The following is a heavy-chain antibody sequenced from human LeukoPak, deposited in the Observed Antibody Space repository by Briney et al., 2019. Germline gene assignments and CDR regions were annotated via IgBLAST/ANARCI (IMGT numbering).Heavy chain of an antibody. Sequence: SVKVSCKASGGTFSSCTISWVRQAPGRGLEWMGRIIPILGIANYAQKFQGRVTITADKSTSTAYMELSSLRSEDTAVYYCASGLRFLEWLPVDYRGQGPLVTVSS. V-gene: IGHV1-69*02. CDR1: GGTFSSCT. CDR3: ASGLRFLEWLPVDY. D-gene: IGHD3-3*01. CDR2: IIPILGIA. J-gene: IGHJ4*02.